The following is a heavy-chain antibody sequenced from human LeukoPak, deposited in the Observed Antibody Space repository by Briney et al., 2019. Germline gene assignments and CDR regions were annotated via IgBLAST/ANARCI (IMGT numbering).Heavy chain of an antibody. CDR1: GFTFSSYS. V-gene: IGHV3-21*01. D-gene: IGHD3-3*01. Sequence: GGSLRLSCAASGFTFSSYSMNWVRQAPGKGLEWVSSISSSSSYIYYADSVKGRFTISRDNAKNSLCLQMNSLRAEDTAVYYCARVVRAATYDFWSGYYSENAFDIWGQGTMVTVSS. CDR3: ARVVRAATYDFWSGYYSENAFDI. J-gene: IGHJ3*02. CDR2: ISSSSSYI.